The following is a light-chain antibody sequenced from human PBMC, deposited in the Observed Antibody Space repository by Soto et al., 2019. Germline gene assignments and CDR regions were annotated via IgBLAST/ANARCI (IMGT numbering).Light chain of an antibody. V-gene: IGKV1-39*01. CDR1: RNVSIY. J-gene: IGKJ5*01. Sequence: EIPLTQSQSSLAASVGDRLTLTCRASRNVSIYLNWYQHKPGKGPTLLIHATSNLQIGVPSRFSGSGSGTEFTLTISSLEPEDFGTYYCQQSYKMPSFGQGTRREI. CDR3: QQSYKMPS. CDR2: ATS.